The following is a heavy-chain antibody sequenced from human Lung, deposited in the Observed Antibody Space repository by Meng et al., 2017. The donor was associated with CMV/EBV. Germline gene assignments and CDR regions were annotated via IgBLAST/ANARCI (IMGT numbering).Heavy chain of an antibody. D-gene: IGHD6-19*01. CDR1: GCSIRSSNW. J-gene: IGHJ4*02. V-gene: IGHV4-4*02. CDR3: ASFPPPGKQWLVTDY. CDR2: IYHSGST. Sequence: AEVQGAGPGLVKPSGTPSLTGAVFGCSIRSSNWWSWVRQPPGKGLEWIGEIYHSGSTNYNPSLKSRVTISVDKSKNQFSLKLSSVTAADTAVYYCASFPPPGKQWLVTDYWGQGTLVTASS.